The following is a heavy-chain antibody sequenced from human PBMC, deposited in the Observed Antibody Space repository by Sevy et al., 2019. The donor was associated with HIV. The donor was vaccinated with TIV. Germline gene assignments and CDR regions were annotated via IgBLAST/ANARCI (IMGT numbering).Heavy chain of an antibody. CDR3: ARDGGRITMVQGVLAYYHGMDV. V-gene: IGHV3-21*01. D-gene: IGHD3-10*01. Sequence: GGSLRLSCAASGFTFSIYSMNWVRHAPGKGLEWVSSSSSSSNYIYYADSVKGRFTISRDNAKNSLYLQMNSLRAEDTAVYYCARDGGRITMVQGVLAYYHGMDVWGQGTTVTVSS. J-gene: IGHJ6*02. CDR1: GFTFSIYS. CDR2: SSSSSNYI.